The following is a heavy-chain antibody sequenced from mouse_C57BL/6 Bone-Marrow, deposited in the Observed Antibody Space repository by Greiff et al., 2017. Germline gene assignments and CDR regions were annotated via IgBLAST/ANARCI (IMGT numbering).Heavy chain of an antibody. D-gene: IGHD2-4*01. CDR2: IDPSDSET. CDR1: GYTFTSYW. Sequence: VQLQQPGAELVRPGSSVKLSCKASGYTFTSYWMHWVKQRPIQGLEWIGNIDPSDSETPYNQKFKDKATLTVDKSSSTAYMQLSSLTSEDSAVYYCARWGGLRRSYYYAMDYWGQGTSVTVSS. V-gene: IGHV1-52*01. J-gene: IGHJ4*01. CDR3: ARWGGLRRSYYYAMDY.